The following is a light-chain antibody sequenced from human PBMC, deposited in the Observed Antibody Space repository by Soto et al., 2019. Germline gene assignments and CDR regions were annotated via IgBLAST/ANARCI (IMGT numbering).Light chain of an antibody. V-gene: IGLV2-14*01. Sequence: QSVLTQPASVSGSPGQSITISCAGSASDIGGYNYVSWYQQHPGTAPRLIIYEVNNRPSGVSNRFSGSKSGNTASLTISGLQAEDEADYYCSSYSIITNWLFGGGTKLTVL. CDR2: EVN. CDR1: ASDIGGYNY. J-gene: IGLJ3*02. CDR3: SSYSIITNWL.